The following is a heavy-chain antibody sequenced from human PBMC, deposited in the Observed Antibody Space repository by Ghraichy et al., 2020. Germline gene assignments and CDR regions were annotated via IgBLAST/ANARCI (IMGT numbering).Heavy chain of an antibody. V-gene: IGHV3-7*03. Sequence: GGSLRLSCAVSGFTFSSYYMTWVRQAPGKGLEWVANIKQDGSEKYYVDSVKGRFTISRDNAKNSLYLQMNSLRAEDTAVYYCARDSLYFSIPLDYWGQGTLVTVSS. D-gene: IGHD3-3*01. J-gene: IGHJ4*02. CDR2: IKQDGSEK. CDR3: ARDSLYFSIPLDY. CDR1: GFTFSSYY.